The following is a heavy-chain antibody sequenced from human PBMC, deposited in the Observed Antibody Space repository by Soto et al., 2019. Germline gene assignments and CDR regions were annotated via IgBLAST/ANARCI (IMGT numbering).Heavy chain of an antibody. CDR2: ISSSGSTI. D-gene: IGHD2-2*01. CDR3: ARDTLVVPAAIVYYGMDV. V-gene: IGHV3-48*03. J-gene: IGHJ6*02. CDR1: GFTFSSYE. Sequence: GGSLRLSCAASGFTFSSYEMNWVRQAPGKGLEWVSYISSSGSTIYYADSVKGRFTISRDNAKNSLYLQMNSLRAEDTAVYYCARDTLVVPAAIVYYGMDVWGQGTTVTVSS.